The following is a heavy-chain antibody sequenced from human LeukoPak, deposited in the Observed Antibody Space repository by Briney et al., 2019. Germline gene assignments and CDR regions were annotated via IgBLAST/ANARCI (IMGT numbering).Heavy chain of an antibody. CDR2: IYYSGST. CDR1: GGFISSYY. J-gene: IGHJ4*02. V-gene: IGHV4-59*01. Sequence: SETRSLTCTVSGGFISSYYWSWIRQPPGKGLEWIGYIYYSGSTNYNPSLKSRVTISVDTSKNQFSLKLSSVTAADTAVYYCTIVHSGYDSHFDYWGQGTLVTVSS. D-gene: IGHD5-12*01. CDR3: TIVHSGYDSHFDY.